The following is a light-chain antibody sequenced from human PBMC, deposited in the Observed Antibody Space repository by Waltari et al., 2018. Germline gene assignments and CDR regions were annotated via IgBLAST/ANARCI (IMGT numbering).Light chain of an antibody. V-gene: IGLV2-23*01. CDR2: DDN. Sequence: QSALTQPASVSGSPGQSLPISCTGTSSHVGNYNLVSWYQQYPGKAPKVMMYDDNRRPSGVSYRFSGSKSGNTASLTISGVQAEDEADYYCCSYAGSYTWVFGGGTKLTVL. CDR3: CSYAGSYTWV. J-gene: IGLJ3*02. CDR1: SSHVGNYNL.